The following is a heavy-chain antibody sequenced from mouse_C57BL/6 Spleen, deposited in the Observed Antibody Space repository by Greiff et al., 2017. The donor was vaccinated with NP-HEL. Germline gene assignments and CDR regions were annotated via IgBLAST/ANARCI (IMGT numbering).Heavy chain of an antibody. J-gene: IGHJ2*01. V-gene: IGHV1-69*01. CDR2: IDPSDSYT. Sequence: QVQLQQPGAELVMPGASVKLSCKASGYTFTSYWMHWVKQRPGQGLEWIGEIDPSDSYTNYNQKFKGKSTLTVDKSSSTAYMQRSSLTSEDSAVYYCARGPITTVVATRYCDYWGQGTTLTVSS. D-gene: IGHD1-1*01. CDR1: GYTFTSYW. CDR3: ARGPITTVVATRYCDY.